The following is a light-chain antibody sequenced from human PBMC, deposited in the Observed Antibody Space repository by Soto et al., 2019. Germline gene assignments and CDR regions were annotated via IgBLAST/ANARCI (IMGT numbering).Light chain of an antibody. CDR1: QSVSSN. CDR2: GAS. J-gene: IGKJ1*01. V-gene: IGKV3-15*01. CDR3: QHYNNWPPWT. Sequence: EIVMTQSPATLSVSPGERATFSCRASQSVSSNLAWYQQKPGQAPRLLIYGASIRATGIPARFSGSGSGTEFTLTISTLQSEDFAIYSCQHYNNWPPWTFGQGTKVDIK.